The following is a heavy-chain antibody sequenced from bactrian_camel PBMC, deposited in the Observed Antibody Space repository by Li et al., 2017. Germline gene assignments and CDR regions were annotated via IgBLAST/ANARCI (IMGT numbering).Heavy chain of an antibody. CDR2: IDGHDGHI. Sequence: QVQLVESGGGSVQTGGSLRLSCVASDYIYNTYSMGWVRQRPGQEREVVAAIDGHDGHIEYATSVKGRFTISRDNAKNTLYLQMNSLKSEDTALYYCATLISWWHPAYKYWGQGTQVTVS. V-gene: IGHV3S54*01. CDR1: DYIYNTYS. J-gene: IGHJ4*01. CDR3: ATLISWWHPAYKY. D-gene: IGHD7*01.